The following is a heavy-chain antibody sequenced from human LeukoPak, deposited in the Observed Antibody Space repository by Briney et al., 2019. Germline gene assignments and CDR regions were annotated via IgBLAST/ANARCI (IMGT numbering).Heavy chain of an antibody. CDR3: AWFATTTNDVFDN. D-gene: IGHD5-24*01. J-gene: IGHJ3*02. V-gene: IGHV4-34*01. CDR1: GGSFSRYY. Sequence: SETLSLTCAVYGGSFSRYYCGWIRQPPGKGLQWIGEINHSGTTKYNPSLKSRVTISVDTSKNQFSLKLSSVTAADTAVYYCAWFATTTNDVFDNWGQGTKVTVSS. CDR2: INHSGTT.